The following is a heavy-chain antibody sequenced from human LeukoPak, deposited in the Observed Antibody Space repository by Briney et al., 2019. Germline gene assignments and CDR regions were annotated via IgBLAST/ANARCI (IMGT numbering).Heavy chain of an antibody. J-gene: IGHJ5*02. CDR2: IYYSGST. Sequence: SETLSLTCTVSGGSISSSSYYWGWIRQPPGKGLEWIGSIYYSGSTYYNPSLKSRVTISVDTSKNQFSLKLSSVTAADTAVYYCARQGIAAPRRGWFDPWGQGTLVTVSS. CDR3: ARQGIAAPRRGWFDP. D-gene: IGHD6-6*01. CDR1: GGSISSSSYY. V-gene: IGHV4-39*07.